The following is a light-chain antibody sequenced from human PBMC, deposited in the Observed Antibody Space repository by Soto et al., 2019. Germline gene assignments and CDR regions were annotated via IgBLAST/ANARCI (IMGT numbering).Light chain of an antibody. CDR3: QKYNDAPRT. CDR2: AAS. V-gene: IGKV1-27*01. CDR1: QSVSSN. Sequence: MTQSPATLSVSPGERATLSCRASQSVSSNLAWYQQKPGKVPKLLIYAASTLQSGVPSRFSGSGSGTDFTLTISSLQPEDVATYYCQKYNDAPRTFGPGTKVDIK. J-gene: IGKJ3*01.